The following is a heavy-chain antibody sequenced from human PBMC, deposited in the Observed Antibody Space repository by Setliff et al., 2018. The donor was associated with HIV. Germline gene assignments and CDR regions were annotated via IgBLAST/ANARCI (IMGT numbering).Heavy chain of an antibody. CDR3: ARGRSRYYYDGSGYYVDY. V-gene: IGHV4-59*01. J-gene: IGHJ4*02. D-gene: IGHD3-22*01. CDR2: IYYIGNT. Sequence: KTSETLSLTCTVSGGSISGYYWSWIRQPPGKGLEWIGYIYYIGNTNYSPSLKGRVTLSVDTSKNQLSLKLSSVTAADTAVYYCARGRSRYYYDGSGYYVDYWGQGTLVTVSS. CDR1: GGSISGYY.